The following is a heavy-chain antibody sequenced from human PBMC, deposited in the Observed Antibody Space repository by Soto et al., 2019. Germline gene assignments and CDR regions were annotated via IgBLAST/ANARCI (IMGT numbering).Heavy chain of an antibody. D-gene: IGHD2-15*01. CDR3: ARDRPSDATGLDY. CDR2: ISVSGATI. V-gene: IGHV3-11*01. J-gene: IGHJ4*02. CDR1: GFIFSDYY. Sequence: PGGSLRLSCAASGFIFSDYYMTRVRQAPGKGLEWVAYISVSGATIYYADSVEGRFTVSRDNAKNSVFLQMTSLRADDTAVYYCARDRPSDATGLDYWGQGTVVTVSS.